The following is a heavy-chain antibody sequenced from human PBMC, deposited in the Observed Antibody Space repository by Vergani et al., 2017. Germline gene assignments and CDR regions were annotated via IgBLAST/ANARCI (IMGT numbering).Heavy chain of an antibody. Sequence: QVKLQESGPGLLKPSQTLSLTCTVSGESIRSGSHYWSWIRQPAGKGPELIGHIHTGWSTDLNPSFKSRVSISVDTSKSQFSLKLNSVTVADTAVYYCARSRPYCTSGSCPAIWVQGTLVTVSS. CDR3: ARSRPYCTSGSCPAI. V-gene: IGHV4-61*02. J-gene: IGHJ4*02. CDR1: GESIRSGSHY. D-gene: IGHD2-15*01. CDR2: IHTGWST.